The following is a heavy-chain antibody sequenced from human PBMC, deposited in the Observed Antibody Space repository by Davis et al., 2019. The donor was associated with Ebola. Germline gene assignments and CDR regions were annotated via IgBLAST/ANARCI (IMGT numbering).Heavy chain of an antibody. CDR1: CNSVTSHC. Sequence: GEALKIPCRDPCNSVTSHCIGWVRQMHGKGLDWRGIIYTGYSDTRYSPSFRGQVTISADKCIKTAFLQWSSLKASDTAMYYCASFRRTITGMDDAFDIWGQGTMVTVSS. V-gene: IGHV5-51*01. D-gene: IGHD2-8*02. J-gene: IGHJ3*02. CDR2: IYTGYSDT. CDR3: ASFRRTITGMDDAFDI.